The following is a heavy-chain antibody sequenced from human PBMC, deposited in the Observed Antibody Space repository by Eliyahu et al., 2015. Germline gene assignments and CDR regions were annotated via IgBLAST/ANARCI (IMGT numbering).Heavy chain of an antibody. CDR2: LWYDGSTT. CDR3: VRESRDGFEDS. V-gene: IGHV3-33*01. CDR1: GFTIKXSA. J-gene: IGHJ4*02. Sequence: QVQLVESGGDVVQPGRSLXLXCAAXGFTIKXSAMNGVRQPPGKGLEWVAVLWYDGSTTYYAESVKGRFTISRDGSKNTLLLQMNTLRVEDTAVYYCVRESRDGFEDSWGQGTLVTVSA. D-gene: IGHD5-24*01.